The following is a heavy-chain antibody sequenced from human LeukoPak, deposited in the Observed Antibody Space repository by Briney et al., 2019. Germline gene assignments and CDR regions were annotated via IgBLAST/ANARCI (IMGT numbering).Heavy chain of an antibody. CDR1: GGSISSGSYY. V-gene: IGHV4-61*02. J-gene: IGHJ3*02. CDR3: ARERSSTWPDYDFWSGYYTGIMGAFDI. CDR2: IYTSGST. D-gene: IGHD3-3*01. Sequence: SETLSRTCTVSGGSISSGSYYWSWIRQPAGKGLEWIGRIYTSGSTNYNPPLKSRVTISVDTSKNQFSLKLSSVTAADTAVYYCARERSSTWPDYDFWSGYYTGIMGAFDIWGQGTMVTVSS.